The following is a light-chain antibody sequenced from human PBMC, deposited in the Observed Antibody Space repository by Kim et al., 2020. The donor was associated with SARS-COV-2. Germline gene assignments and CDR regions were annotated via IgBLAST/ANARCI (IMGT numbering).Light chain of an antibody. Sequence: GQSITISCTGNSSDVGGYDYVSWYQQRPGEAPKLLIYDVSNRPSGVSDHFSGSKSGNTASLTISGLQAEDEADYFCSSHTSSSTYVFGTGTKVTVL. J-gene: IGLJ1*01. CDR3: SSHTSSSTYV. CDR2: DVS. V-gene: IGLV2-14*03. CDR1: SSDVGGYDY.